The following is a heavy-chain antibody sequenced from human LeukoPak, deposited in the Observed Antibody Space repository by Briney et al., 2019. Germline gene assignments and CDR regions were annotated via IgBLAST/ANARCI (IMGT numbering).Heavy chain of an antibody. CDR2: IIPIFGTA. D-gene: IGHD1-26*01. Sequence: SVKVSCKASGGTFSRYAISWVRQAPGQGLEWMGGIIPIFGTANYAQKFQGRVTITTDESTSTAYMELSSLRSEDTAVYYCASQRGPVIYSGSPGAFDIWGQGTMVTVSS. CDR3: ASQRGPVIYSGSPGAFDI. V-gene: IGHV1-69*05. J-gene: IGHJ3*02. CDR1: GGTFSRYA.